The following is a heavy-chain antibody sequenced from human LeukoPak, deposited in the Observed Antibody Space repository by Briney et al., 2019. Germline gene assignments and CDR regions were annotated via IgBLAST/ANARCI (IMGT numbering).Heavy chain of an antibody. D-gene: IGHD5-18*01. V-gene: IGHV4-59*01. CDR2: IYYSGST. CDR3: GGGGTWIQLWFFDY. Sequence: SETLSLTCTVSGGSISSYYWSWIRQPPGKGLEWIGYIYYSGSTDYNPSLKSRVTISVDTSKNQFSLKLSSVTAADTAVYYCGGGGTWIQLWFFDYWGQGTLVTVSS. CDR1: GGSISSYY. J-gene: IGHJ4*02.